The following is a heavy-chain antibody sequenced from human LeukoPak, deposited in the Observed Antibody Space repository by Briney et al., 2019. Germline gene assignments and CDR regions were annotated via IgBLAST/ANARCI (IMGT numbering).Heavy chain of an antibody. V-gene: IGHV4-39*07. Sequence: SETLSLTCTVSGGSISSSSYYWGWIRQPPGKGLEWIGTIYYSGSTYYNPSLKTRVTISVNTSKNQFSLKLSSVTAADTAVYYCARDRSGYDWGIAAAGLFDYWGQGTLVTVSS. J-gene: IGHJ4*02. D-gene: IGHD6-13*01. CDR1: GGSISSSSYY. CDR3: ARDRSGYDWGIAAAGLFDY. CDR2: IYYSGST.